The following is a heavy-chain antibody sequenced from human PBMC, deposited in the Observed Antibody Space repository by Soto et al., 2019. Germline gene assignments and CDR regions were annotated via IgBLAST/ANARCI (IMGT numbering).Heavy chain of an antibody. CDR2: ISGSGRST. D-gene: IGHD6-19*01. Sequence: EVQLLESGGGLVQPGGPLRLSCAASGFTFSSYAMSWVRQAPGKGLEWVSGISGSGRSTYYADSVKGRFTISRDNSKNTLYLQMNSLRAEDTAVYYCAKEEGYSSAWTEIDYWGQGTLVTVSS. CDR3: AKEEGYSSAWTEIDY. CDR1: GFTFSSYA. V-gene: IGHV3-23*01. J-gene: IGHJ4*02.